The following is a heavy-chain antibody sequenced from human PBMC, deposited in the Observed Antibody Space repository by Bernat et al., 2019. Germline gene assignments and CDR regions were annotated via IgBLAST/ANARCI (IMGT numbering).Heavy chain of an antibody. CDR1: GFTFDDYA. J-gene: IGHJ3*02. CDR3: AKTRIAVAFTDAFDI. CDR2: ISWNSGSI. D-gene: IGHD6-19*01. Sequence: EVQLLESGGGLVQPGRSLRLSCAASGFTFDDYAMHWVRQAPGKGLEWVSGISWNSGSIGYADSVKGRFTISRDNAKNSLYLQMNSLRAEDTALYYCAKTRIAVAFTDAFDIWGQGTMVTVSS. V-gene: IGHV3-9*01.